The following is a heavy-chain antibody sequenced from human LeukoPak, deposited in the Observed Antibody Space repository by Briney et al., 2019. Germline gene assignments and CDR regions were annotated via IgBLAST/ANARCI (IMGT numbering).Heavy chain of an antibody. CDR2: IWYDGSSK. Sequence: GGSLRLSCAASGFTFSSYGMHWVRQAPGKGLEWVAVIWYDGSSKYYADSVKGRFTISRDNSKNTLYLQMNSLRAEDTAVYYCAREGDSSGYYGMDVWGQGTTVTVSS. CDR3: AREGDSSGYYGMDV. D-gene: IGHD3-22*01. V-gene: IGHV3-33*01. CDR1: GFTFSSYG. J-gene: IGHJ6*02.